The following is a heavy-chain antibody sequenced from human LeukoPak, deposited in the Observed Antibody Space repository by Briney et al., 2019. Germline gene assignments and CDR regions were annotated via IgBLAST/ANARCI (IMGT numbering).Heavy chain of an antibody. V-gene: IGHV1-2*02. CDR2: INPNIGAT. Sequence: ASVKVSCKASGYTFTSYDINWVRQATGQGLEWMGWINPNIGATMYAQKFQGRVTMTRDTSISTAYMELNSLRSDDTAVYYCARDRVGSGWPRPFYFENWGQGTLVTVSS. D-gene: IGHD6-19*01. CDR3: ARDRVGSGWPRPFYFEN. J-gene: IGHJ4*02. CDR1: GYTFTSYD.